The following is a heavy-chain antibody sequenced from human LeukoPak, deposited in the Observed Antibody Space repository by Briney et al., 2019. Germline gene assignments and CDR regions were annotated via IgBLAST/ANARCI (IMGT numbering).Heavy chain of an antibody. Sequence: GGSLRLSCVASGFTFRTYWMHGVRHAPAKELLWVSRINGDGSSTNYADSVKGRFTISRDNAKNTLYLQMNSLPAEDTAVYFCARALRGNRDYWGQGTLVTVS. CDR2: INGDGSST. CDR3: ARALRGNRDY. V-gene: IGHV3-74*01. J-gene: IGHJ4*02. CDR1: GFTFRTYW. D-gene: IGHD4-23*01.